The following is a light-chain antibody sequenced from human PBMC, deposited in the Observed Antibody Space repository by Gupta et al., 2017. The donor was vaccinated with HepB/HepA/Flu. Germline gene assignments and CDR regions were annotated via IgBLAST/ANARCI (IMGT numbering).Light chain of an antibody. V-gene: IGKV2-28*01. J-gene: IGKJ4*01. CDR2: LGS. Sequence: DIVMTQSPLSLPVTPGEPASISCRSSQSLLHSNVYNYLDWYLQKPGQSPQLLIYLGSNRASGVPARFSGSGSGTDFTLTISRVEAEDVGVYYCMQALQTPLTFGGGTKVEIK. CDR1: QSLLHSNVYNY. CDR3: MQALQTPLT.